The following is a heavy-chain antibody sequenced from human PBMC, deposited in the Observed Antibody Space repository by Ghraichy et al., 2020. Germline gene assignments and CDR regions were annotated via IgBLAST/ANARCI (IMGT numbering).Heavy chain of an antibody. D-gene: IGHD3-22*01. V-gene: IGHV4-4*09. CDR2: IYTSGST. Sequence: SETLSLTCTVSGGSISSYYWSWIRQPPGKGLEWIGYIYTSGSTNYNPSLKSRVTISVDTSKNQFSLKLSSVTAADTAVYYCARHWGEGFGWDYYDSSGYKGDAFDIWGQGTMVTVSS. CDR1: GGSISSYY. CDR3: ARHWGEGFGWDYYDSSGYKGDAFDI. J-gene: IGHJ3*02.